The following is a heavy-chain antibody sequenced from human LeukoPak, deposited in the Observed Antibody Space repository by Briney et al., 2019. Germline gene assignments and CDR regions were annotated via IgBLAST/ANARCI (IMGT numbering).Heavy chain of an antibody. D-gene: IGHD4-11*01. V-gene: IGHV3-7*01. CDR2: IKQDGSEK. Sequence: GGSLRLSCAASGFTFSSYWMSWVRQAPGKGLEWVANIKQDGSEKYYVDSVKGRFTISRDNAKNSLYLQMNSLRAEDTAVYYCASHSNYYYYYYMDVWGKGTTVTVSS. CDR1: GFTFSSYW. J-gene: IGHJ6*03. CDR3: ASHSNYYYYYYMDV.